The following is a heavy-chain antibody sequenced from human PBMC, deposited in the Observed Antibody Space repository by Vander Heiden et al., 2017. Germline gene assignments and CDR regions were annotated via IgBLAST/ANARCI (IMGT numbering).Heavy chain of an antibody. CDR1: GGTFSSYA. V-gene: IGHV1-69*10. D-gene: IGHD6-19*01. Sequence: QVQLVQSGAEVKKPGSSVKVPCKASGGTFSSYAISWVRQAPGQGLEWMGGIIPILGIANYAQKFQGRVTITADKSTSTAYMELSSLRSEDTAVYYCARAIPIDSSHGWFDPWGQGTLVTVSS. J-gene: IGHJ5*02. CDR3: ARAIPIDSSHGWFDP. CDR2: IIPILGIA.